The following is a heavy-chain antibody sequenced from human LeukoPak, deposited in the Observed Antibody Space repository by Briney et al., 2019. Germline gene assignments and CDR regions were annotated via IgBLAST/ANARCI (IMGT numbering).Heavy chain of an antibody. CDR3: ARTATVGRTIDY. CDR2: ISSSSSYI. Sequence: GGSLRLSCAASGFTFSSYSMNWVRQAPGKGLEWVSSISSSSSYIYYADSVKGRFTISRDNAKNSLYLQMNSLRAEDTAVYYCARTATVGRTIDYWGQGTLVTVSS. J-gene: IGHJ4*02. V-gene: IGHV3-21*01. CDR1: GFTFSSYS. D-gene: IGHD1-14*01.